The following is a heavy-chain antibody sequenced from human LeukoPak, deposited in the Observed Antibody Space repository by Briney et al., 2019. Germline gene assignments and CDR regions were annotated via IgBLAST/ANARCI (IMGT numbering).Heavy chain of an antibody. CDR3: ARRRRYFCGGDCSDDY. Sequence: SETLSLTCTVSGGSISSSSYSWGWIRQPPGKGLEWIGSIYYSGSTYYNPSLKSRVTISVDTSKNQFSLKLSSVTAADTAVYYCARRRRYFCGGDCSDDYWGQGTLVTVSS. V-gene: IGHV4-39*01. D-gene: IGHD2-21*02. CDR1: GGSISSSSYS. J-gene: IGHJ4*02. CDR2: IYYSGST.